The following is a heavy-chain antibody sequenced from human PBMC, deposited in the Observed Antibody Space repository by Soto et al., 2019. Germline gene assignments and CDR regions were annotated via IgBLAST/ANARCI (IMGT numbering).Heavy chain of an antibody. CDR1: GFTFSSYA. J-gene: IGHJ2*01. CDR3: ATHSGGNPNWYFDL. CDR2: ISGSGGST. V-gene: IGHV3-23*01. D-gene: IGHD2-15*01. Sequence: GGSLRLSCAASGFTFSSYAMSWVRQAPGKGLEWVSAISGSGGSTYYADSVKGRFTISRDNSKNTLYLQMNSLRAEDTAVYYCATHSGGNPNWYFDLWGRGTLVTVSS.